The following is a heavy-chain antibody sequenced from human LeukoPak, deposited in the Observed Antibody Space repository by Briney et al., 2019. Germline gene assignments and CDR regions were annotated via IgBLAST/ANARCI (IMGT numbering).Heavy chain of an antibody. CDR3: TRDPRHFDS. CDR1: GFTFSDSY. CDR2: ISGSGHDI. Sequence: GGSLRLSCAASGFTFSDSYMTWVRQAPGKGVEWVAYISGSGHDINYSDSVKGRFTISRNNAKNSLYLQMSSLRVEDTAVYYCTRDPRHFDSCGQGTLVTVSS. J-gene: IGHJ5*01. V-gene: IGHV3-11*04. D-gene: IGHD6-6*01.